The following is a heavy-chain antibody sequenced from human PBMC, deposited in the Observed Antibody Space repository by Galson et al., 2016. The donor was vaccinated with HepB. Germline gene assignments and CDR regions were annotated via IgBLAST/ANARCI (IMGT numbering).Heavy chain of an antibody. CDR1: GFTFDDYA. CDR2: ISWNSGVI. Sequence: SLRLSCAASGFTFDDYAMHWVRQAPGKGLEWVSRISWNSGVIDYADSVKGRFTISRDNAKNSLYLQMTSLRAEDAALYYCARALYDSDGFYYWFDPWGQGALVTVSS. V-gene: IGHV3-9*01. J-gene: IGHJ5*02. CDR3: ARALYDSDGFYYWFDP. D-gene: IGHD3-22*01.